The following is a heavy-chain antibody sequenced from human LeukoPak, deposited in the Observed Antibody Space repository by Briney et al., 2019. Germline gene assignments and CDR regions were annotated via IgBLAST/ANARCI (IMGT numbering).Heavy chain of an antibody. D-gene: IGHD6-13*01. V-gene: IGHV1-2*02. J-gene: IGHJ5*02. CDR1: GYTFTGYY. Sequence: ASVKVSCKASGYTFTGYYMYWVRQAPGQGLEWMGWINPDSGGINYAQKFQGRVTMTRDTSISTAYMELGRLTSDDTAVYYCARGGYNSSWYWFDPWGQGTLVTVSS. CDR3: ARGGYNSSWYWFDP. CDR2: INPDSGGI.